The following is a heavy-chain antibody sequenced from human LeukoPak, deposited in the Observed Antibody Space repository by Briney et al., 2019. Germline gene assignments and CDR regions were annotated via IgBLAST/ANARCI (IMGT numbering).Heavy chain of an antibody. J-gene: IGHJ6*02. D-gene: IGHD5-12*01. V-gene: IGHV3-48*04. CDR2: ISSSSSTI. CDR1: GFTFSSYS. Sequence: GGSLRLSCAASGFTFSSYSMNWVRQAPGKGLEWVSYISSSSSTIYYADSVKGRFTIPRDNAKNSLYLQMNSLRAEDTAVYYCAREYVRGYSGYDSYYYYYYGMDVWGQGTTVTVSS. CDR3: AREYVRGYSGYDSYYYYYYGMDV.